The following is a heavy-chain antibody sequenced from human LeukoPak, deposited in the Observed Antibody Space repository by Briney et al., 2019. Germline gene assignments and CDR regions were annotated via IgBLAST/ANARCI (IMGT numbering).Heavy chain of an antibody. CDR2: IYHSGST. V-gene: IGHV4-30-2*01. CDR1: GGSISSGGYS. D-gene: IGHD3-10*01. Sequence: SQTLSLTCAGSGGSISSGGYSWSWIRQPPGKGLEWIGYIYHSGSTYYNPSLKSRVTISVDRSKNQFSLKLSSVTAADTAVYYCASTFYGSGSYFDYWGQGTLVTVSS. J-gene: IGHJ4*02. CDR3: ASTFYGSGSYFDY.